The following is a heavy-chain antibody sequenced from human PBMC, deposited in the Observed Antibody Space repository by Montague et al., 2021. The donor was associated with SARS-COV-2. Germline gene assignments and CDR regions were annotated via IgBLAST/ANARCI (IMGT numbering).Heavy chain of an antibody. CDR1: GGSISSYY. V-gene: IGHV4-59*13. CDR3: ARTEYNWNDWFDP. Sequence: SETLSLTCSVSGGSISSYYWSWIRQSPEKGLEWIGYIFHSGITDYNPSLKSRVTISVDMSKNQFSLQLNSVTAADSAVYYCARTEYNWNDWFDPWGQGTLVTVSS. CDR2: IFHSGIT. J-gene: IGHJ5*02. D-gene: IGHD1-20*01.